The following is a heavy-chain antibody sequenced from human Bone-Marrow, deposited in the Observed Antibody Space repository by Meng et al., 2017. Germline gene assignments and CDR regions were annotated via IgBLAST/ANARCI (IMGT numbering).Heavy chain of an antibody. D-gene: IGHD1-26*01. J-gene: IGHJ6*02. CDR3: ARERASGSYLLHYYYGMDV. CDR2: INPNSGGT. V-gene: IGHV1-2*06. Sequence: ASVKVSCKASGYTFTGYYMHWVRQAPGQGLEWMGRINPNSGGTNYAQKFQGRVTMTRDTSISTAYMELSRLRSEDTAVYYCARERASGSYLLHYYYGMDVWGQGTTVTVSS. CDR1: GYTFTGYY.